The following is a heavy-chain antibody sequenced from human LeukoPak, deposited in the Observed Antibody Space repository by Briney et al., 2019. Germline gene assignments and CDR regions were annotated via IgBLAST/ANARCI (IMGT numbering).Heavy chain of an antibody. Sequence: GGSLRLSCAASGFTFNSYAMSWVRQGPGKGLEWVSAIDGSGGNTYYAGSVKGRFTISRDNSKNTLYLQLNSLRAEDTAVYYCAKDRLTFWGQGTLVTVSS. D-gene: IGHD4/OR15-4a*01. CDR3: AKDRLTF. V-gene: IGHV3-23*01. J-gene: IGHJ4*02. CDR2: IDGSGGNT. CDR1: GFTFNSYA.